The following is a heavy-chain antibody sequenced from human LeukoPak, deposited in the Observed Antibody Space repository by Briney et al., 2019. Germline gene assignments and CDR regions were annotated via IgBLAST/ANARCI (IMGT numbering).Heavy chain of an antibody. D-gene: IGHD2-2*01. CDR3: ARAIRYQLLSDY. Sequence: GASVTVSFKTSGYTFTTYDINWLRQAAAQGLEWMGCMNPNSANTGFAQKFQGRAAITMDTSKATAYLELSSLTSEDTAVYYCARAIRYQLLSDYWGQGTLVTVSS. V-gene: IGHV1-8*03. CDR2: MNPNSANT. CDR1: GYTFTTYD. J-gene: IGHJ4*02.